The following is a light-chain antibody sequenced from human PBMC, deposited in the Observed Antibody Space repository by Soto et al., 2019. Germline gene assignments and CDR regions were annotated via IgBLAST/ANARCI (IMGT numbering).Light chain of an antibody. CDR1: GSNIGGND. CDR2: SNN. V-gene: IGLV1-44*01. J-gene: IGLJ2*01. Sequence: QSVLTQAPSASGTPGQRVTISCYGSGSNIGGNDVNWYRLLPGTAPRLLIYSNNQRPSGVPDRFAGSKSGSSASLAISGLHSEDEDTFYCASWDDRLSGPVFGGGTQLTVL. CDR3: ASWDDRLSGPV.